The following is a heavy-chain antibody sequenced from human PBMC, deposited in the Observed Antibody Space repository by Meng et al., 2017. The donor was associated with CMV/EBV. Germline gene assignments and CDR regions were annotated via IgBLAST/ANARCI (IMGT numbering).Heavy chain of an antibody. CDR2: IITILGIA. CDR3: SSDHYSASSGYYSDY. J-gene: IGHJ4*02. D-gene: IGHD3-22*01. Sequence: SVKGLCKASAGTFSSYTISWVRQAPGQGLEWMGRIITILGIANYAQKFQGRVTITADKSTSTDYMELSSLRSEDTAVYDCSSDHYSASSGYYSDYWGQGTLVTVSS. V-gene: IGHV1-69*02. CDR1: AGTFSSYT.